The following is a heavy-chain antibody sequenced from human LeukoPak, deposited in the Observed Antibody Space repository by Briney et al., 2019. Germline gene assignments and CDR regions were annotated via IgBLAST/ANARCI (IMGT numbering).Heavy chain of an antibody. V-gene: IGHV7-4-1*02. Sequence: ASVKVSCKASGYTFTSYAVNWVRQAPGQGLEGRGWINTNTGNPTYAQGFTGRFVFSFDTSVSTAYLQISSLKAEDTAVYYCARPLRTAAGTYYYYGMDVWGQGTTVTVSS. CDR1: GYTFTSYA. D-gene: IGHD6-13*01. CDR3: ARPLRTAAGTYYYYGMDV. J-gene: IGHJ6*02. CDR2: INTNTGNP.